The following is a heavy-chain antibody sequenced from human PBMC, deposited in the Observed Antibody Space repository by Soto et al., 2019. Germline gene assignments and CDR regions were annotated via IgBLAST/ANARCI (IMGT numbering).Heavy chain of an antibody. CDR1: GFTFSIAW. D-gene: IGHD2-15*01. CDR2: IKSKTDGGAT. V-gene: IGHV3-15*07. CDR3: TTDSTWVVSIDS. Sequence: GGSLRLSCAASGFTFSIAWMNWVRQAPGKGLEWVGRIKSKTDGGATDYAAPVKGRFTISRDDSKTTLYLQMNSLKTEDTAVYYCTTDSTWVVSIDSWGQGTLVTVSS. J-gene: IGHJ4*02.